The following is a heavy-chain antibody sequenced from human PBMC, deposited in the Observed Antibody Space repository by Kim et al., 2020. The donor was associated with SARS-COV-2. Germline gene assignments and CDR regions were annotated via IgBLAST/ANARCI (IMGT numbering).Heavy chain of an antibody. CDR3: ARMATVTSTVDY. V-gene: IGHV4-30-2*05. Sequence: YYNPSLKSRVTISVDTSKNQFFLKLSSVTAADTAVYYCARMATVTSTVDYWGQGTLVTVSS. J-gene: IGHJ4*02. D-gene: IGHD4-17*01.